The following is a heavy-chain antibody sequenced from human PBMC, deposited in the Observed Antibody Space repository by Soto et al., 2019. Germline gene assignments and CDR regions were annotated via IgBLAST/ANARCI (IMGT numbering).Heavy chain of an antibody. J-gene: IGHJ4*02. CDR1: GGSIRSYC. D-gene: IGHD6-19*01. V-gene: IGHV4-59*01. Sequence: QVQLQESGPGLVKPSETLSLTCTVSGGSIRSYCWSWIRQPPGKGLEWIGYIDYSGIANYNPSLKSRVTMSGDTSKNQFSLEMNSVTAADPAVYYWARGGWGISGSRPESEFDSWGQGTLVTVSS. CDR2: IDYSGIA. CDR3: ARGGWGISGSRPESEFDS.